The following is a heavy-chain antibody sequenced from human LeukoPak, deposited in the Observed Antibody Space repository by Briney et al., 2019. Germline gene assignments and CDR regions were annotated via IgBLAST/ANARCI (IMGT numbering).Heavy chain of an antibody. CDR2: INHSGST. V-gene: IGHV4-34*01. CDR3: ARRENRAHCSSTTPCYYYYGMDV. Sequence: SETLSLTCAVYGGSFSGYYWSWIRQPPEKGLEWIGEINHSGSTNYNPSLKSRVTISVDTSKNQFSLKLSSVTAADTAVYYCARRENRAHCSSTTPCYYYYGMDVWGQGTTVTVSS. D-gene: IGHD2-2*01. J-gene: IGHJ6*02. CDR1: GGSFSGYY.